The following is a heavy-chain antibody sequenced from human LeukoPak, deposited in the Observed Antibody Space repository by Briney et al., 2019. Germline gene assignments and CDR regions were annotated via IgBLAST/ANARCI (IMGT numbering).Heavy chain of an antibody. D-gene: IGHD6-19*01. V-gene: IGHV5-51*01. CDR3: ARLGDSSGWQHYYYYGMDV. CDR2: IYPGDPDT. CDR1: GYSFTSYW. J-gene: IGHJ6*02. Sequence: GESLKISCKGSGYSFTSYWIGWVRQMPGKGLEWMGIIYPGDPDTRYSPSFQGQVTIPADKSISTAYLQWSSLKASDTAMYYCARLGDSSGWQHYYYYGMDVWGQGTTVTVSS.